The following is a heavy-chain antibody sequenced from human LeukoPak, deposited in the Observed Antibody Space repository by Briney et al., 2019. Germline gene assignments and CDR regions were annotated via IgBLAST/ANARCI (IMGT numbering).Heavy chain of an antibody. Sequence: ASVKVSCKASGGTFISYAISWVRQAPGQGLEWMGGIIPIFGTADYAQKFQGRVTITTDESTSTAYMELSSLRSEDTAVYYCASPTHYYDSSGYFSYWGQGTLVTVSS. D-gene: IGHD3-22*01. J-gene: IGHJ4*02. CDR3: ASPTHYYDSSGYFSY. V-gene: IGHV1-69*05. CDR2: IIPIFGTA. CDR1: GGTFISYA.